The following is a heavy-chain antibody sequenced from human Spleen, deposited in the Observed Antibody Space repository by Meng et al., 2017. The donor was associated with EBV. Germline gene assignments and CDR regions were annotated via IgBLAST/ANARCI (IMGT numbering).Heavy chain of an antibody. CDR1: GGPISSSNW. CDR3: AQRERWGLDP. D-gene: IGHD3-16*01. CDR2: IYHSGST. J-gene: IGHJ5*02. Sequence: QALPKASVPRLVEPPVTRSLTGAGAGGPISSSNWWNWVRQAPGKGLEWIGEIYHSGSTSYNPSLESRGTISIDKSKNQVSLKLTSVTAAATAVDYCAQRERWGLDPWGQGTLVTVSS. V-gene: IGHV4-4*03.